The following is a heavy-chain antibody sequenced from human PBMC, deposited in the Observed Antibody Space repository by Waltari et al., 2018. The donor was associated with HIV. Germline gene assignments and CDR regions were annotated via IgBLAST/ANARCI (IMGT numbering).Heavy chain of an antibody. V-gene: IGHV3-21*02. Sequence: EVQLVESGGGLVKPGGSLRLSCAASGFSFSSYTMTWVRQAPGKGLEWVSSITSGSDYMYYADLVKGRFTISRDNAKSSLYLLMNSLRAEDTAVYYCARGYPTLNFDYWGQGTLVTVSS. CDR3: ARGYPTLNFDY. J-gene: IGHJ4*02. CDR1: GFSFSSYT. D-gene: IGHD5-18*01. CDR2: ITSGSDYM.